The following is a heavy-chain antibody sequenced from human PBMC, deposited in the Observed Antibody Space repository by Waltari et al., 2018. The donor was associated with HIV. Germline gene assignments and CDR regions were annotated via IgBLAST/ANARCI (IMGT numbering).Heavy chain of an antibody. CDR1: GVSISSTSPY. J-gene: IGHJ4*02. V-gene: IGHV4-39*01. Sequence: QLQLQESGPGLVKPSETLSLTCTVSGVSISSTSPYWGWIRQPPGKGLEWIGTMYDSGSTYYNPSLKSRVTISVDTSKNQFSLKLSSVTAADTAVYYCARRSVTAVAGTWYYFDYWGQGTLVTVSS. CDR2: MYDSGST. CDR3: ARRSVTAVAGTWYYFDY. D-gene: IGHD6-19*01.